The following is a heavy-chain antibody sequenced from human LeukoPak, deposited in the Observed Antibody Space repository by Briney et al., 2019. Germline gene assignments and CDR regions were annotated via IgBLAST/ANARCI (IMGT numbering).Heavy chain of an antibody. V-gene: IGHV3-7*01. Sequence: PGGSLRLSCAASGFTFSSYWMSWVRQAPGKGLEWVANIKQDGSEKYYVDSVKGRFTISRDNAKNSLYLQMNSLRAEDTAVYYCAKDIDGDYAGTTEYAFDIWGQGTMVTVSS. CDR3: AKDIDGDYAGTTEYAFDI. CDR2: IKQDGSEK. D-gene: IGHD4-17*01. J-gene: IGHJ3*02. CDR1: GFTFSSYW.